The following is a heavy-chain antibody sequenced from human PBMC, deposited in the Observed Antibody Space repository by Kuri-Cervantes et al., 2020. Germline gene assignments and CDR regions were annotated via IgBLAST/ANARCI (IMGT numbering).Heavy chain of an antibody. CDR3: ATHGHSIGWFDC. CDR2: IGTSDGNT. Sequence: GGSLRLSCAASGFTFSSYGMHWVRQAPGKGLEWVSTIGTSDGNTIYAASVKGRFIISRDNSRNTVSLQLNSLRDEDTAIYYCATHGHSIGWFDCWGQGALVTVSS. J-gene: IGHJ5*01. V-gene: IGHV3-23*01. D-gene: IGHD6-19*01. CDR1: GFTFSSYG.